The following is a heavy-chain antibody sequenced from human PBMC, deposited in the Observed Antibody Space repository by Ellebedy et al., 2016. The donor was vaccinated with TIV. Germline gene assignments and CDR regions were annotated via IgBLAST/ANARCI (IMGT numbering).Heavy chain of an antibody. CDR1: GYTFTSYG. CDR3: ARDLAGRIAAAGSKGFDY. Sequence: AASVKVSCKASGYTFTSYGISWVRQAPGQGLEWMGWISAYNGNTNYAQKLQGRVTMTTDTSTSTAYMELRSLRSDDTAVYYCARDLAGRIAAAGSKGFDYWGQGTLVTVSS. J-gene: IGHJ4*02. V-gene: IGHV1-18*01. CDR2: ISAYNGNT. D-gene: IGHD6-13*01.